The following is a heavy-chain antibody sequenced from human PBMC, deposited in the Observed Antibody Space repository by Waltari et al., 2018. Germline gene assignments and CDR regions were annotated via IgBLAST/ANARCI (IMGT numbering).Heavy chain of an antibody. Sequence: EVQLLESGGGLVQPGGSLRLSCAASGFTFSSYALRWVRQAPGKGLEWVSAISGSGGRTYYADSVKGRFTISRDNSKNTLYLQMNSLRAEDTAVYYCAKDLKGITMVQGALDYWGQGTLVTVSS. J-gene: IGHJ4*02. CDR2: ISGSGGRT. V-gene: IGHV3-23*01. CDR1: GFTFSSYA. D-gene: IGHD3-10*01. CDR3: AKDLKGITMVQGALDY.